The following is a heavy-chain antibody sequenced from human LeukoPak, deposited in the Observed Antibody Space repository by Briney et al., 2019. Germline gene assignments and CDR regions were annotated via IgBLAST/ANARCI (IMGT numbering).Heavy chain of an antibody. V-gene: IGHV4-59*12. J-gene: IGHJ4*02. Sequence: SGTLSLTCTVSGGSISSYYWSWIRQPPGKGLEWIGYIYHSGSTNYNPSLKSRVTISIDKSKNQFFLNLSSVTAADTAVYYCAGLVGRYSSGLYYYYFDYWGQGTLVTVSS. CDR3: AGLVGRYSSGLYYYYFDY. D-gene: IGHD3-22*01. CDR1: GGSISSYY. CDR2: IYHSGST.